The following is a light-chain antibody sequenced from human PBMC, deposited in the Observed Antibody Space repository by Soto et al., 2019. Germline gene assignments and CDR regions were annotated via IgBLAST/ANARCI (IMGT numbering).Light chain of an antibody. J-gene: IGKJ4*02. Sequence: TAMSQFPVARPLFQPETATIXCKSXQRIXNRYENKNYIGWYQQIPGQPPSLLIYWASSREFGVPDRFSGSGSGSDFTLTISSLQTEDVAVYYCQDYCSTPFTFGEG. CDR1: QRIXNRYENKNY. CDR3: QDYCSTPFT. V-gene: IGKV4-1*01. CDR2: WAS.